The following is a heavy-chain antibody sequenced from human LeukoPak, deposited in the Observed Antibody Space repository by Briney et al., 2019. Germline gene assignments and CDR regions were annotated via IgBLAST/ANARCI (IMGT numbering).Heavy chain of an antibody. V-gene: IGHV3-30*18. Sequence: AGRSLILSCAASGFTFSSYAMHRVRQSLGKGLEWVVVMSYDGFNKYYADSVKGRFTISRDNSKNTLYLQMNSLRAEDTAVYYCAKTKGYSYGYYFDYRGQGTLVTVSS. CDR1: GFTFSSYA. CDR3: AKTKGYSYGYYFDY. J-gene: IGHJ4*02. CDR2: MSYDGFNK. D-gene: IGHD5-18*01.